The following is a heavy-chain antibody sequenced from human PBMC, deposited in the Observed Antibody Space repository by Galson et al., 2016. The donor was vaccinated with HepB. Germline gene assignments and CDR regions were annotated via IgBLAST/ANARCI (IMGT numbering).Heavy chain of an antibody. V-gene: IGHV4-61*08. CDR3: AREAGRLGDGLVDV. D-gene: IGHD3-16*01. J-gene: IGHJ6*02. Sequence: SETLSLTCTVSGVSVDGGVYSWAWIRHHAGRGLEWIGYIYYSGSTTYSPSLQSRVTISADTSNNHLSLRLNSVTAADTAVYYCAREAGRLGDGLVDVWGQGTTVTVSS. CDR1: GVSVDGGVYS. CDR2: IYYSGST.